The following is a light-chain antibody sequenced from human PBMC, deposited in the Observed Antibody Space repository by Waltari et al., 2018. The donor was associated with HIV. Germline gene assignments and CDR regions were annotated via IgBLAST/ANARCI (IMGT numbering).Light chain of an antibody. Sequence: DIHMTQSPSSLSASVGDRVVHSCRASQTISNYLTWYQQKPGKSPKPLIYSASALISGVPARFSGGGSGTDFTLAINNLQPEDFATYYCQQSSDTPYTFGLGTKVEIK. CDR2: SAS. V-gene: IGKV1-39*01. CDR3: QQSSDTPYT. J-gene: IGKJ2*01. CDR1: QTISNY.